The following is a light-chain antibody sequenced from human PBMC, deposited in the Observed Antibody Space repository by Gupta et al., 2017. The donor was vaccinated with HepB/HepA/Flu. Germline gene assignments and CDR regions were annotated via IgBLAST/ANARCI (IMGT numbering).Light chain of an antibody. CDR3: QQYYGYMCS. CDR2: KAS. V-gene: IGKV1-5*03. Sequence: DIQMTQSPSTLSASVGDRVTITCRASQPISSWLAWYQQKPGKAPKLLLYKASTLESGVPSRFRGSGSGTEFTLTISSLQSDDFATYYCQQYYGYMCSFGQWTKVEI. J-gene: IGKJ2*04. CDR1: QPISSW.